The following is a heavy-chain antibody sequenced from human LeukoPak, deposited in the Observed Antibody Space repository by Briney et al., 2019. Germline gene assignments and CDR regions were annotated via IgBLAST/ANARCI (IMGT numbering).Heavy chain of an antibody. CDR3: AGGATSEDTAIVTGY. D-gene: IGHD5-18*01. V-gene: IGHV3-23*01. J-gene: IGHJ4*02. CDR2: ITGSGATT. Sequence: GGSLRLSCAASGFTFSSYAMSWVRQAPGRGLEWVSSITGSGATTYYADSVKGRFTVSRDNSKNTLYLQMNSLRAEDTAVYHCAGGATSEDTAIVTGYWGQGTLVTVSS. CDR1: GFTFSSYA.